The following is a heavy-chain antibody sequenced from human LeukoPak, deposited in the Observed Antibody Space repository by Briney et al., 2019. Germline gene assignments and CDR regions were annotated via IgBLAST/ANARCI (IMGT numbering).Heavy chain of an antibody. V-gene: IGHV3-23*01. D-gene: IGHD4-17*01. CDR3: AKKYGDYGNFDY. Sequence: GGSLRLSCTASGFTFSSLAMHWVRQAPGKGLEWVSAVSGSGGATHYADSVKGRFTISRDNSKNTLYLQMNSLRADDTAVYYCAKKYGDYGNFDYWGQGTLVTVSS. J-gene: IGHJ4*02. CDR1: GFTFSSLA. CDR2: VSGSGGAT.